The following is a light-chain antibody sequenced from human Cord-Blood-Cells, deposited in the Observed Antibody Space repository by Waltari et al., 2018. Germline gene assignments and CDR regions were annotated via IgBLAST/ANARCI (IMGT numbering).Light chain of an antibody. J-gene: IGLJ3*02. Sequence: QSALTQPPSASGSPGQSVTISCTGTSSDVGGYNYVSWYQQHPGKAPTLMIYEVSKRPSGVPDHFSGSKSGNTASRTVSGLQAEEEADYYCTSYAGSNNLVFGGGTKLTVL. CDR2: EVS. V-gene: IGLV2-8*01. CDR3: TSYAGSNNLV. CDR1: SSDVGGYNY.